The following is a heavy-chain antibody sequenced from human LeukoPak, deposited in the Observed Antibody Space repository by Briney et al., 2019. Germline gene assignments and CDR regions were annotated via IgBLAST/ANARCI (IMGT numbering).Heavy chain of an antibody. CDR2: ILASGGTT. D-gene: IGHD1-26*01. Sequence: GGSLGLSCAASGLIFSTYAMTWVRQAPGKGLEWVSSILASGGTTYYADSVKGRFTISRDNSKNILYLQMDRLTADDTAIYFCASVSGSFSPGSDFWGRGTLVSVSS. J-gene: IGHJ4*02. CDR3: ASVSGSFSPGSDF. V-gene: IGHV3-23*01. CDR1: GLIFSTYA.